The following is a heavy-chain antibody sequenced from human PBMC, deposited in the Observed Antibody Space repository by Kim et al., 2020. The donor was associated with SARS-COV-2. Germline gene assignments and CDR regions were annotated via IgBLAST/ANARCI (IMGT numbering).Heavy chain of an antibody. CDR2: IIPILDKG. CDR3: VRDTTLAGTEQAWFDP. D-gene: IGHD6-19*01. V-gene: IGHV1-69*10. CDR1: GGTFSNHG. J-gene: IGHJ5*02. Sequence: SVKVSCKASGGTFSNHGIAWVRQAPGQGLEWMGGIIPILDKGKYAQRFQGRVTLTADKSTSIAYMELSNPGSEDTAVYYCVRDTTLAGTEQAWFDPWGQGTLVTVSS.